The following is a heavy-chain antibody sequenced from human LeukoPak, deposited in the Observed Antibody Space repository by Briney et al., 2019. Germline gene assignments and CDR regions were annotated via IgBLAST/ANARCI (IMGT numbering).Heavy chain of an antibody. CDR2: IYYSGST. V-gene: IGHV4-39*07. J-gene: IGHJ6*03. D-gene: IGHD3-10*01. CDR1: GGSISSSSYY. Sequence: SETLSLTCTVSGGSISSSSYYWGWIRQPPGKGLEWIGSIYYSGSTYYNPSLKSRVTISVDTSKNQFSLKLSSVTAADTAVYYCARDGPDYYGSGSYYSHYYYYYMDVWGKGTTVTVSS. CDR3: ARDGPDYYGSGSYYSHYYYYYMDV.